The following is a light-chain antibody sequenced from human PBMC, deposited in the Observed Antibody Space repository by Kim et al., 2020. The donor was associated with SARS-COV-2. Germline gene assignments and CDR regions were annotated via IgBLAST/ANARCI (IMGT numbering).Light chain of an antibody. CDR2: YDD. J-gene: IGLJ3*02. V-gene: IGLV1-36*01. CDR1: SSNIGNNA. Sequence: ELTQPPSVSEAPRQRVTISCSGSSSNIGNNAVIWYQQLPGKAPKLLIYYDDLLPSGVSDRFSGSKSGTSASLAISGLQSEDEADYYCAAWDDSLNGWVFGGGTQLTVL. CDR3: AAWDDSLNGWV.